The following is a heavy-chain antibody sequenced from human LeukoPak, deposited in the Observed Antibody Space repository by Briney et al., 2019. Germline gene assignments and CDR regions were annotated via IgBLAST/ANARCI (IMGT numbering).Heavy chain of an antibody. V-gene: IGHV4-59*08. CDR2: IDHRGST. CDR1: GGSISTYY. D-gene: IGHD1-1*01. CDR3: ARQFVAPNLNDGPAAFDI. J-gene: IGHJ3*02. Sequence: PSETLSLTCSVSGGSISTYYWNWIRQPPGQGLEWIGHIDHRGSTNYNPSLRGRVTISVDTSKNQFSLKLRSLTAADTAVYYCARQFVAPNLNDGPAAFDIWGQGTMVTVSS.